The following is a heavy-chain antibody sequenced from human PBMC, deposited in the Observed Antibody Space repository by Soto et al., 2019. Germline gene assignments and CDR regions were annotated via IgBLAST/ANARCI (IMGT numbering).Heavy chain of an antibody. Sequence: QVQLVQSGAEVKKPGSSVKVSCKTSGGTFNSYGLSWERQAPGQGPEWMGQIIPIFGTAKYAQRSEGRLSISADESTSTVYMELSSLRSDETAMYYCAREKFSNYFDPWGEGTLVTVSS. J-gene: IGHJ5*02. CDR3: AREKFSNYFDP. V-gene: IGHV1-69*01. D-gene: IGHD4-4*01. CDR2: IIPIFGTA. CDR1: GGTFNSYG.